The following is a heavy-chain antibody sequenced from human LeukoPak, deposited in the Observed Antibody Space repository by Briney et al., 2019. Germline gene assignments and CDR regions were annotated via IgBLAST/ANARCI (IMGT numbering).Heavy chain of an antibody. CDR3: ARNYYDSSGYRRYYYYYYMDV. CDR1: GYTFTSYG. J-gene: IGHJ6*03. CDR2: IIPIFGTA. D-gene: IGHD3-22*01. V-gene: IGHV1-69*06. Sequence: ASVKVSCKASGYTFTSYGISWVRQAPGQGLEWMGGIIPIFGTANYAQKFQGRVTITADKSTSTAYMELSSLRSEDTAVYYCARNYYDSSGYRRYYYYYYMDVWGKGTTVTVSS.